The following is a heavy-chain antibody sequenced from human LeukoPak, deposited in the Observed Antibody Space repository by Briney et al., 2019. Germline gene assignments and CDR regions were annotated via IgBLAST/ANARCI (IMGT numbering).Heavy chain of an antibody. Sequence: ASVKVSCKAFGYTFTGYYMRWVRQAPGQGLEWMGWINPKSGGTNYAQEFQGRVTMTRDASISTAYMELRSLTSDDTAVYYCARGWTDDTGYWGQGTLVTVSS. D-gene: IGHD1-1*01. CDR3: ARGWTDDTGY. CDR2: INPKSGGT. CDR1: GYTFTGYY. V-gene: IGHV1-2*02. J-gene: IGHJ4*02.